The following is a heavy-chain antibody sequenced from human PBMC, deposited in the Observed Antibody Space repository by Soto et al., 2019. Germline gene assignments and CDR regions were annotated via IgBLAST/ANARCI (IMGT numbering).Heavy chain of an antibody. CDR2: IIPIFGTA. J-gene: IGHJ6*02. CDR1: GGTFSSYA. CDR3: ARRNDFWSGYSLARWNSMDV. Sequence: SVKVSCKASGGTFSSYAISWVRQAPGQGLEWMGGIIPIFGTANYAQKFQGRVTITADESTSTAYMELGSLRSEDTAVYHCARRNDFWSGYSLARWNSMDVWGQGTTVTVSS. V-gene: IGHV1-69*13. D-gene: IGHD3-3*01.